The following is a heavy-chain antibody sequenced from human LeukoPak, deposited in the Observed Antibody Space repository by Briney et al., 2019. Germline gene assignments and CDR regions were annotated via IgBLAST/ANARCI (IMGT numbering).Heavy chain of an antibody. CDR3: ARAINYYDSSGYPPYYYYYYMDV. J-gene: IGHJ6*03. D-gene: IGHD3-22*01. Sequence: GASVKVSCKASGGTFSSYAISWVRQAPGQGLEWMGGIIPIFGTANYAQKFQGRVTITADESTSTAYMELSSLRSEDTAVYYCARAINYYDSSGYPPYYYYYYMDVWGKGTTVTISS. CDR2: IIPIFGTA. V-gene: IGHV1-69*13. CDR1: GGTFSSYA.